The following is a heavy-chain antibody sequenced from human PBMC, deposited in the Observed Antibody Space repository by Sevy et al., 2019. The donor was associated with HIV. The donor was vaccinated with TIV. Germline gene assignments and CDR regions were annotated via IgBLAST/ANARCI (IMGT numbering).Heavy chain of an antibody. J-gene: IGHJ4*02. D-gene: IGHD3-22*01. CDR1: GYTLTELS. CDR2: FDPEDDEK. V-gene: IGHV1-24*01. Sequence: ASVKVSCKVSGYTLTELSMHWVRQAPGKVLEWIGTFDPEDDEKIYAQKFQGRVTMTEDTSTDTAYMELSRLRSEDTAVYYCATTKDYYDTSGYPFDSWGQGTLVTVSS. CDR3: ATTKDYYDTSGYPFDS.